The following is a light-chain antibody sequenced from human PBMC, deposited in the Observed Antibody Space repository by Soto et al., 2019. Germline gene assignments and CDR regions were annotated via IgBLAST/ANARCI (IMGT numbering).Light chain of an antibody. J-gene: IGLJ1*01. CDR2: EVS. CDR3: CSYAGIYISLYV. Sequence: QSALTQPRSVSGSPGQSVTISCTGTSNDVGSYDYVSWYQQFPGKAPKLMIYEVSKRPSGVPDRFSGSKSGNTASLTISGLKAEDEADYYCCSYAGIYISLYVFGTGTKLTVL. CDR1: SNDVGSYDY. V-gene: IGLV2-11*01.